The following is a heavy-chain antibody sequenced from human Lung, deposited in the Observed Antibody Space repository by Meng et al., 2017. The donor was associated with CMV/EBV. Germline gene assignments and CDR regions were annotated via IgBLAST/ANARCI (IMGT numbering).Heavy chain of an antibody. CDR3: ARGRRGGSNWFVP. J-gene: IGHJ5*02. V-gene: IGHV3-7*04. Sequence: GGSLRLXCAASGFMFSSYWMSWVRQAPGKGLEWVANIKEDGNEKYYVDSVKGRCTISRDNAKNSLFLQMNSLRAEDTAVYYCARGRRGGSNWFVPWGQGTLVTVSS. CDR1: GFMFSSYW. D-gene: IGHD2-15*01. CDR2: IKEDGNEK.